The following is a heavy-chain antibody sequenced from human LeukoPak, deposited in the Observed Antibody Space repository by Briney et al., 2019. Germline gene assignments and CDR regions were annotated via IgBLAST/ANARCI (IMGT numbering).Heavy chain of an antibody. J-gene: IGHJ4*02. Sequence: SETLSLTCTVSGGSISSYYWSWIRQPPGKGLEWIGYIYYTGSTNYNPSLKSRVTLSVDTSKNQFSLKLSSVTAADTAVYYCARRRYCSGGSCYSDMYYFDYWGQGTLVTVSS. CDR1: GGSISSYY. CDR2: IYYTGST. D-gene: IGHD2-15*01. CDR3: ARRRYCSGGSCYSDMYYFDY. V-gene: IGHV4-59*08.